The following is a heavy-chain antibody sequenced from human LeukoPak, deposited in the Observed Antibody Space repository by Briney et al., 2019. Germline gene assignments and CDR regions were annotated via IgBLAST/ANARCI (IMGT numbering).Heavy chain of an antibody. CDR2: INSRSSTI. J-gene: IGHJ3*02. V-gene: IGHV3-48*01. D-gene: IGHD1-26*01. CDR1: GFTFSNYG. Sequence: GGSLRLSCAASGFTFSNYGVNWVRQAPGKGLEWVSYINSRSSTIYYADSVRGRFTISRDNAKNSLYLQMNSLKAEDTAIYYCAREVGTPQAFDIWGQGTMVTVSS. CDR3: AREVGTPQAFDI.